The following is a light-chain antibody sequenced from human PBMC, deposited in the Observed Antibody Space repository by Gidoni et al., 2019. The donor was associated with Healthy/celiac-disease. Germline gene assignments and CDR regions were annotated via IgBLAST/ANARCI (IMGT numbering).Light chain of an antibody. CDR3: QQYNNWPIT. J-gene: IGKJ4*01. Sequence: EIVMTQSPATLSVSPGERATLSCRASQSVSSNFAWYQQKPGQAPRLLIYGASTRATGIQARFSGSGSGTEFTLTISSLQSEDFAVYYCQQYNNWPITFGGGTKVEIK. CDR1: QSVSSN. CDR2: GAS. V-gene: IGKV3-15*01.